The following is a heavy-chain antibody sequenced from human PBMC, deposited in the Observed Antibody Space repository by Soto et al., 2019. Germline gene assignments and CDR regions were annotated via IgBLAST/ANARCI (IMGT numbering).Heavy chain of an antibody. D-gene: IGHD3-10*01. CDR1: GGIFSTYA. Sequence: QVQLVQSGAEVKKPGSSVKVSCKASGGIFSTYAISWLRQAPGQGLEWMGGIIAIFVTPNYAQKFQGRVTITADESTSTAYMELSRLRSEDTAVYYCARDRDDYGSGNYYNRIDFWGQGTLVTVSS. CDR3: ARDRDDYGSGNYYNRIDF. CDR2: IIAIFVTP. V-gene: IGHV1-69*01. J-gene: IGHJ4*02.